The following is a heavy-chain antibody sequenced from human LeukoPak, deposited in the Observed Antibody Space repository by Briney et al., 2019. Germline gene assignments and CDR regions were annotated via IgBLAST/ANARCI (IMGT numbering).Heavy chain of an antibody. Sequence: GGSLRLSCAASGFIVRNYYLSWVRQAPGKGLEWVSVIYSGGSTYYADSVEGRFTISRDNSKNTVSLQMKSLRAEDTAVYYCARDLHPGLTGDFDYWGQGTLVTVSS. V-gene: IGHV3-53*01. J-gene: IGHJ4*02. CDR2: IYSGGST. D-gene: IGHD1-14*01. CDR3: ARDLHPGLTGDFDY. CDR1: GFIVRNYY.